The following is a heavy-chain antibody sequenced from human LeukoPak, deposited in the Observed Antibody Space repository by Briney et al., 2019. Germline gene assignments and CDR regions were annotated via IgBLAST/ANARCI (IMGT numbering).Heavy chain of an antibody. CDR1: GFTFGGSA. Sequence: PGGSLKLSCAASGFTFGGSAMHWVRQASGKGLEWVGRIRGKADRYATAYAASVKGRFTISRDDSKNTAYLQMNSLKTEDTAVYYCTRRVVPGVNFDYWGQGTLVTVSS. V-gene: IGHV3-73*01. D-gene: IGHD2-8*01. CDR3: TRRVVPGVNFDY. CDR2: IRGKADRYAT. J-gene: IGHJ4*02.